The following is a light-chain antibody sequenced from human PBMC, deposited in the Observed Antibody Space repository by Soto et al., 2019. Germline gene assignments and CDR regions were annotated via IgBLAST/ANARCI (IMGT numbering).Light chain of an antibody. Sequence: AIQLTQSPSSLSASVGDRVTITCRASEGISSALAWYQQKPGKAPKLLIYDASSLESGVPSRFSGSGSGTDFTLTISSLQPEEFATYSCQQFNSYPPFTFGPGPKVYIK. V-gene: IGKV1-13*02. CDR3: QQFNSYPPFT. J-gene: IGKJ3*01. CDR1: EGISSA. CDR2: DAS.